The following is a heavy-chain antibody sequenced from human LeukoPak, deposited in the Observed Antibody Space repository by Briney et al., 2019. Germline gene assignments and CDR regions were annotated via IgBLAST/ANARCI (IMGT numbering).Heavy chain of an antibody. V-gene: IGHV3-23*01. J-gene: IGHJ4*02. Sequence: GGSLRLSCAASGFTFSSYAMSWVRQAPGKGLEWVSALSGSGATTYYADSVEGRFTISRDNSKNSLYLQMNSLRPEDTAVYYCARCHGYPHYSFDYWGQGTLVTVSS. CDR3: ARCHGYPHYSFDY. D-gene: IGHD3-22*01. CDR1: GFTFSSYA. CDR2: LSGSGATT.